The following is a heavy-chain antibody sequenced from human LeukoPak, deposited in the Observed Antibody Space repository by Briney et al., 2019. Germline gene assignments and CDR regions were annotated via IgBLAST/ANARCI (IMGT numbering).Heavy chain of an antibody. CDR2: ISWNSGSI. J-gene: IGHJ4*02. CDR3: AKDAQQQLVGGYFDY. V-gene: IGHV3-9*01. CDR1: GFTFDDYA. D-gene: IGHD6-13*01. Sequence: GGSLRLSCAASGFTFDDYAMHWVRQAPGKGLEWVSGISWNSGSIGYADSVKGRFTISRDNAKNSLYLQMNSLRAEDTAVYYCAKDAQQQLVGGYFDYWGQGTLVTVSS.